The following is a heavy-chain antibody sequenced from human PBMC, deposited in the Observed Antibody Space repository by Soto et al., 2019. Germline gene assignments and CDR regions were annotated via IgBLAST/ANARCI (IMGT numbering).Heavy chain of an antibody. J-gene: IGHJ4*02. CDR3: ARSRIVGARFDY. CDR1: GFTFSSYA. D-gene: IGHD1-26*01. Sequence: ESGGGVVQPGRSLRLSCAASGFTFSSYAMHWVRQAPGKGLEWVAVISYDGSNKYYADSVKGRFTISRDNSKNTLYLQMNSLRAEDTAVYYCARSRIVGARFDYWGQGTLVTVSS. CDR2: ISYDGSNK. V-gene: IGHV3-30-3*01.